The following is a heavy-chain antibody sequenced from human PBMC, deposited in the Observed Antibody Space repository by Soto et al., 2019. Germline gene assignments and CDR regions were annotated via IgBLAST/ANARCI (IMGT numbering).Heavy chain of an antibody. V-gene: IGHV3-30-3*01. CDR1: GFTFSSYA. CDR3: ASPPPTVKRRSYYYCMDD. J-gene: IGHJ6*02. CDR2: ISYDGSNK. Sequence: QPGGSLTLSCAASGFTFSSYAMHWVRQAPGKGLEWVAVISYDGSNKYYADSVKGRFTISRDNSKNTLYLQMNSLRAEDTAVYYCASPPPTVKRRSYYYCMDDWGQGTTVTAS. D-gene: IGHD4-17*01.